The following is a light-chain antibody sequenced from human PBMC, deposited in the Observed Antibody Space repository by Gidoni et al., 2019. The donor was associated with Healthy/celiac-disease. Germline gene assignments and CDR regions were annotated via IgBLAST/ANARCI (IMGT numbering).Light chain of an antibody. CDR3: QRSYSTPALT. CDR2: AAP. J-gene: IGKJ4*01. Sequence: DIQMTQSPSSLSASVGDRVTITCRASQSISSYLNWYQQKPGKAPKLLIYAAPSLQSGVPSRFSGSGSGTYFTLTISSLQPEDFATYYCQRSYSTPALTFGGGTKVEIK. CDR1: QSISSY. V-gene: IGKV1-39*01.